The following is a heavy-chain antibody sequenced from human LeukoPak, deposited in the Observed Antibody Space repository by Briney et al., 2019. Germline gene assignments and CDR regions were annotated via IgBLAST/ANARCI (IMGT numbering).Heavy chain of an antibody. Sequence: GGSLRLSCTASGFTFSSYWMHWVRQAPGKGLVWVSRINSDGSSTRYADSVKGRFTISRDNAKNSLYLQMNSLRAEDTAVYYCAREGSGTSFDYWGQGTLVTVSS. CDR2: INSDGSST. J-gene: IGHJ4*02. V-gene: IGHV3-74*01. CDR1: GFTFSSYW. D-gene: IGHD2-2*01. CDR3: AREGSGTSFDY.